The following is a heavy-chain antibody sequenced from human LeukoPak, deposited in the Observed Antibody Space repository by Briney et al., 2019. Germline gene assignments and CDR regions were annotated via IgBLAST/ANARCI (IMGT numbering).Heavy chain of an antibody. V-gene: IGHV4-59*12. CDR1: GGSISSYY. Sequence: SETLSLTCAVSGGSISSYYWSWIRQPPGKGLEWIGYIYYSGSTNYNPSLKSRVTISVGTSKNQFSLKLSSVTAADTAVYYCATGYYYDSSGTITDNDAFDIWGQGTMVTVSS. J-gene: IGHJ3*02. CDR2: IYYSGST. D-gene: IGHD3-22*01. CDR3: ATGYYYDSSGTITDNDAFDI.